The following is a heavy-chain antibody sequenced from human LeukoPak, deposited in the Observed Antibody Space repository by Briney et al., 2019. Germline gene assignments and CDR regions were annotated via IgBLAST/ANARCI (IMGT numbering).Heavy chain of an antibody. CDR3: AKARSGISTSCYNY. CDR1: GFTFSNYA. V-gene: IGHV3-23*01. J-gene: IGHJ4*02. CDR2: ISGSDNST. D-gene: IGHD2-2*02. Sequence: AGYLRLSCAASGFTFSNYAMNWVRQAPGKELEWVSGISGSDNSTYYADSEKGRFTVSRDNSKDTLELQMNSLRPGDTAVYYCAKARSGISTSCYNYWGQGTLVTVSS.